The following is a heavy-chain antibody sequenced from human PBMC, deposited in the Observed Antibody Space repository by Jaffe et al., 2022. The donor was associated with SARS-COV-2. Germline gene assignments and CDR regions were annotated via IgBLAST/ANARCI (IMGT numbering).Heavy chain of an antibody. D-gene: IGHD3-3*01. CDR1: GFTFSDYY. Sequence: QVQLVESGGGLVKPGGSLRLSCAASGFTFSDYYMSWIRQAPGKGLEWVSYISTTGNTINYADSVKGRFTISRDNAKKSLYLQMNSLRAEDTAVYYCARDVSGGYYKGDWVDPRGQGTLVTVSS. CDR2: ISTTGNTI. J-gene: IGHJ5*02. V-gene: IGHV3-11*01. CDR3: ARDVSGGYYKGDWVDP.